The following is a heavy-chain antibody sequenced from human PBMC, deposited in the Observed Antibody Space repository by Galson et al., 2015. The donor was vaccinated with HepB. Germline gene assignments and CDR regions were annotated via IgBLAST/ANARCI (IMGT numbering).Heavy chain of an antibody. Sequence: SLRLSCAASGFTLSSYWMTWVRQAPGKGLEWVANINHHGSEKYYVDSVKGRFTISRDDAKNSVHLQMNDLRVEDTAVYYCVQGEPLLSWGQGTLVTVSS. CDR3: VQGEPLLS. J-gene: IGHJ5*02. CDR1: GFTLSSYW. CDR2: INHHGSEK. D-gene: IGHD1-26*01. V-gene: IGHV3-7*03.